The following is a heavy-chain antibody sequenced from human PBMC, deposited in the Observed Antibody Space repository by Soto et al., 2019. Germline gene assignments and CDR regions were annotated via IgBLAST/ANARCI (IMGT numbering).Heavy chain of an antibody. V-gene: IGHV1-69*12. CDR3: AIYQNPGTGTTNTYNWFDP. CDR1: GGTFSSYA. CDR2: IIPIFGTA. J-gene: IGHJ5*02. Sequence: QVQLVQSGAEVKKPGSSVKVSCKASGGTFSSYAISWVRQAPGQGLEWMGGIIPIFGTANYAQKFKGRVTITADESTSTAYMELRSLRSEDTAVYYCAIYQNPGTGTTNTYNWFDPWGQGTLVTVSS. D-gene: IGHD1-7*01.